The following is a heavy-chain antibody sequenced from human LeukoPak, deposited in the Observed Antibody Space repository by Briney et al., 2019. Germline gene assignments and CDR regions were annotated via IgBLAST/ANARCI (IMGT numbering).Heavy chain of an antibody. CDR2: INHSGST. V-gene: IGHV4-34*01. CDR3: ARGDKLYYYGSGSRDFGD. Sequence: SETLSLTCAVYGGSFSGYYWSWIRQPPGKGLEWIGEINHSGSTNYNPSLKSRVTISVDTSKNQFSLKLSSVTAADTAVYYCARGDKLYYYGSGSRDFGDWGQGSLVTVSS. CDR1: GGSFSGYY. D-gene: IGHD3-10*01. J-gene: IGHJ4*02.